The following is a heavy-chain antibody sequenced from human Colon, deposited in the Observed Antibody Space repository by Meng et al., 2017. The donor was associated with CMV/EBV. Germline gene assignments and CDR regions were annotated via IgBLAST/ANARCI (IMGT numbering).Heavy chain of an antibody. CDR2: VYSSGIT. CDR1: TYSISRGYY. Sequence: SETLSLTCDVSTYSISRGYYWGWVRQPPGKGLEWIGNVYSSGITYYNPSLESRVTMSVDTSKNQFSLKLKSVTAADTAVYFCARSPRGSINWFDPWGQGTLVTVSS. CDR3: ARSPRGSINWFDP. V-gene: IGHV4-38-2*01. D-gene: IGHD2/OR15-2a*01. J-gene: IGHJ5*02.